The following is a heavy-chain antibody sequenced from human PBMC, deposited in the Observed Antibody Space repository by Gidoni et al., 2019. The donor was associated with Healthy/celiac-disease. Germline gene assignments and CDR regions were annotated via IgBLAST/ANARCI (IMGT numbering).Heavy chain of an antibody. J-gene: IGHJ4*02. CDR1: GFNFSSYA. CDR3: ARVANDYGDYYFDY. D-gene: IGHD4-17*01. Sequence: QVQLVESGGGVVQPGRSLRLSCAASGFNFSSYAMHWVRQAPGKGLEWVAVISYDGSNKYYADSVKGRFTISRDNSKNTLYLQMNSLRAEDTAVYYCARVANDYGDYYFDYWGQGTLVTVSS. V-gene: IGHV3-30-3*01. CDR2: ISYDGSNK.